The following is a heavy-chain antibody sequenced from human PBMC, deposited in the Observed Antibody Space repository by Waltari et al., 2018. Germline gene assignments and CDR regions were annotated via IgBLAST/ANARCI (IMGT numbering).Heavy chain of an antibody. V-gene: IGHV3-7*01. D-gene: IGHD3-22*01. J-gene: IGHJ3*02. CDR1: GFTLSNYW. Sequence: PGGSLRLSCAASGFTLSNYWMSWVRQAPGKGLEWVANIMTDGREEYYVDSVRGRFTISRDNAKNSLYLQMNSLRPEDTAVYYCVRDQWFAFDIWGQGTMVTVSS. CDR3: VRDQWFAFDI. CDR2: IMTDGREE.